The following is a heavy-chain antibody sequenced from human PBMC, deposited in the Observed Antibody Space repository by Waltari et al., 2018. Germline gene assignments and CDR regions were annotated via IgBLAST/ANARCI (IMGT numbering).Heavy chain of an antibody. CDR2: IHHSGST. J-gene: IGHJ4*02. V-gene: IGHV4-38-2*01. CDR1: GYSISTGYY. Sequence: QVQLQESGPGLVKPSETLSLTCVVPGYSISTGYYWGWVRQPPGKGLEWIGSIHHSGSTYDSPSLKSRVTISVDTPKNLFSLRLNSVTAADTAVYYCARQGRVISGPESFFDYWGQGTPVTVSS. CDR3: ARQGRVISGPESFFDY. D-gene: IGHD2-21*01.